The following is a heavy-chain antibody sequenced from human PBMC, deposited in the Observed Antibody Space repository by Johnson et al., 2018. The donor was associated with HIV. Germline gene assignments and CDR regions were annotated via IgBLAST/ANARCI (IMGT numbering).Heavy chain of an antibody. CDR1: GFTFSSYA. D-gene: IGHD3-16*02. CDR2: ISYDGSNI. J-gene: IGHJ3*02. Sequence: QVQLVESGGGVVQPGRSLRLSCAASGFTFSSYAMHWVRQAPGKGLEWVAVISYDGSNIYYADSVKGRFTISRDNSKNTLYLQMNSLRAEDTAVYYCARTEMTCGGVIDPHDAFDIWGQGTMVTVSS. CDR3: ARTEMTCGGVIDPHDAFDI. V-gene: IGHV3-30-3*01.